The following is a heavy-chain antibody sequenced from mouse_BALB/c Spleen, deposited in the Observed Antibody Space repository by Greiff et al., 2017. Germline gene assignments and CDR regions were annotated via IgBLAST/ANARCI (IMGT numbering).Heavy chain of an antibody. CDR1: GFSLTGYC. Sequence: QVQLKESGPGLVAPSQSLSITCTVSGFSLTGYCVSWVRQPPGKGLEWLGGIGGDGSTNYHSALLSRLSISKDNSKSQVFLNLNSLQTDDTATYYCAEGGFWYFDVWGAGTTVTVSS. CDR3: AEGGFWYFDV. J-gene: IGHJ1*01. V-gene: IGHV2-3*01. D-gene: IGHD3-1*01. CDR2: IGGDGST.